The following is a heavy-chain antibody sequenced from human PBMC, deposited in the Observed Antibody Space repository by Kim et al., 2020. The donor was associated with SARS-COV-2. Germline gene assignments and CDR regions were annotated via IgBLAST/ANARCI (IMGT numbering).Heavy chain of an antibody. CDR2: INSDGSST. Sequence: GGSLRLSCAASGFTFRSYWMHWVRQVPGKGLVWVSRINSDGSSTNYADSVKGRFAISRDNAKNTLYLQMNSLRAEDTGVYYCAREGSGSYYYFDYWGQGT. CDR3: AREGSGSYYYFDY. CDR1: GFTFRSYW. J-gene: IGHJ4*02. V-gene: IGHV3-74*01. D-gene: IGHD1-26*01.